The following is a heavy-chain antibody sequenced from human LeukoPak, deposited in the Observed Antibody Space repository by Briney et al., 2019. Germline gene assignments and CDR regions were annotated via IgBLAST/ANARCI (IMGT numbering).Heavy chain of an antibody. D-gene: IGHD2-15*01. J-gene: IGHJ4*02. CDR3: ARDIGNHFGGLDHYYYDY. Sequence: PSETLSLTCTVSGGSIISNDYYWGWIRQPPGKGLEWIGRIYNNESTWSNPSLKSRVSMSIDTSKNQFSLKLSSVTAADAAVYYCARDIGNHFGGLDHYYYDYWGPGTLVTVSS. CDR2: IYNNEST. CDR1: GGSIISNDYY. V-gene: IGHV4-39*07.